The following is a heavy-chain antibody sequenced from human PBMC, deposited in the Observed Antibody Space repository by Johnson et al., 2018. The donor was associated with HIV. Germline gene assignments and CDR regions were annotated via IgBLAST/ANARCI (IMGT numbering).Heavy chain of an antibody. J-gene: IGHJ3*02. CDR2: ISWNSGSI. V-gene: IGHV3-9*01. Sequence: VQLVESGGDLVKPGGSLRLSCAASGFAFSNAWMSWVRQAPGKGLEWVSGISWNSGSIGYADSVKGRFTISRDNAKNSLYLQMNSLRAEDTALYYCAKEDGNLNAFDIWGQGTMVTVSS. CDR1: GFAFSNAW. D-gene: IGHD5-24*01. CDR3: AKEDGNLNAFDI.